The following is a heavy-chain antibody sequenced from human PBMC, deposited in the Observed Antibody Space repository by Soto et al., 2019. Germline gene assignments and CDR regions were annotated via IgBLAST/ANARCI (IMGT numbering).Heavy chain of an antibody. D-gene: IGHD3-3*01. CDR1: GYAFTSYG. CDR2: ISAYNGNT. V-gene: IGHV1-18*04. CDR3: ARVQERFLEWLYIPYYYYGMDV. Sequence: GASVKVSCKASGYAFTSYGISWVRQAPGQGLEWMGWISAYNGNTNYAQKLQGRVTMTTDTSTSTAYMELRSLRSDDTAVYYCARVQERFLEWLYIPYYYYGMDVWGQGTTVTV. J-gene: IGHJ6*02.